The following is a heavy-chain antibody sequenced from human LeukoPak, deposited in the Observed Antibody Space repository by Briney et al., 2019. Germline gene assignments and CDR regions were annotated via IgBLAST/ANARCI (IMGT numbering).Heavy chain of an antibody. J-gene: IGHJ4*02. Sequence: GRSLRLSCVASGFTFRSHGMHWVRQAPGKGLEWVAVIWYDGSNEYFADSVKGRFTISRDNSKNILYLQMNSLRAEDTAVYYCAKGTDSSGYYYHFDYWGQGTLVTVSS. CDR2: IWYDGSNE. D-gene: IGHD3-22*01. V-gene: IGHV3-33*06. CDR1: GFTFRSHG. CDR3: AKGTDSSGYYYHFDY.